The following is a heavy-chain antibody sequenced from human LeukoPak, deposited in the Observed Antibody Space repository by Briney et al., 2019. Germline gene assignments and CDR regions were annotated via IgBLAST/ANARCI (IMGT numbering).Heavy chain of an antibody. CDR1: GGSFSGYY. V-gene: IGHV4-34*01. Sequence: SETLSLTCAVYGGSFSGYYWSWIRQPSGKGLEWIGEINHSGSTNYNPSLKSRVTISVDTSKNQFSLKLSSVTAADTAVYYCARSPNYDFWSNYYYYYMDVWGKGTTVTVSS. CDR2: INHSGST. D-gene: IGHD3-3*01. CDR3: ARSPNYDFWSNYYYYYMDV. J-gene: IGHJ6*03.